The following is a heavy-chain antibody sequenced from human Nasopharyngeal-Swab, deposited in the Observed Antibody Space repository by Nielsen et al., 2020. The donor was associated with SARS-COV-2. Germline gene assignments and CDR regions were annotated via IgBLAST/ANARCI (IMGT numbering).Heavy chain of an antibody. CDR3: ARDSPWQELDY. CDR1: GFSFSIYW. J-gene: IGHJ4*02. D-gene: IGHD1-1*01. Sequence: GESLKISCAVSGFSFSIYWMHWVRQPPGKGLVWVSGISSDESTTTYADSMKGRFTISRDNTKNTLYLQMNSLRAEDTAVYYCARDSPWQELDYWGQGTLVTVSS. CDR2: ISSDESTT. V-gene: IGHV3-74*01.